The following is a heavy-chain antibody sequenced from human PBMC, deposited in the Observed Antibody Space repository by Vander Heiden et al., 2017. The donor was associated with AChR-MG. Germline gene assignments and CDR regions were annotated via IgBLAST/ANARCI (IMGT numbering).Heavy chain of an antibody. CDR1: GFTFSNDD. CDR2: ISSTSTSI. J-gene: IGHJ4*02. Sequence: EVQLVESGGGLVKPGGSLRLSCAASGFTFSNDDMNWVRQAPGKGLEWVSSISSTSTSIYYTDSVKGRFTISRDNANNSLYLQMNSLRAEDTAVYYCARYFEYWGQGTLVTVSS. CDR3: ARYFEY. V-gene: IGHV3-21*01.